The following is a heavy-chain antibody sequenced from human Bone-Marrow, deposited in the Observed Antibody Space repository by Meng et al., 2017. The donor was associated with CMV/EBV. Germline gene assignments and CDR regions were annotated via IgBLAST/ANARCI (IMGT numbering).Heavy chain of an antibody. CDR1: GGPISSYY. CDR3: ARGPATGPRGDHFDY. Sequence: SETLSLTCNVSGGPISSYYWSWIRQPPGKGLEWIGFMNSGGCANYNASLRSRVTISVDMSRNQFSLRLSSVTAADTAVYYCARGPATGPRGDHFDYWGQGIRVTVSS. V-gene: IGHV4-59*01. D-gene: IGHD3-16*01. CDR2: MNSGGCA. J-gene: IGHJ4*02.